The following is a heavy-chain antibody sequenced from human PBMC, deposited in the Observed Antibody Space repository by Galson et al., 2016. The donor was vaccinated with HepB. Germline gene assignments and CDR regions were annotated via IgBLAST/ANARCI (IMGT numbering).Heavy chain of an antibody. CDR3: ARQQGRNLWAFDT. Sequence: SETLSLTCSVSGGSISSSDFHWGWIRQPPGKGLEWTASIHHSGSSYYNPSLRGRLSISVDTSNNQFSLNLNSVTAADTAVYFCARQQGRNLWAFDTWGQGTMVTVSS. D-gene: IGHD1-14*01. V-gene: IGHV4-39*01. CDR1: GGSISSSDFH. J-gene: IGHJ3*02. CDR2: IHHSGSS.